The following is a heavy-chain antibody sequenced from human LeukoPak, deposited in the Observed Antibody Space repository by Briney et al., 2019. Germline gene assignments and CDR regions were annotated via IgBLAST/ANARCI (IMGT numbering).Heavy chain of an antibody. CDR3: ASSTTMIVEFDY. Sequence: SETLSLTCTVSGGSVSSSTYYWSWIRQPPGKGLEWIGYIYYSGSTNYNPSLKSRVTISVDTSKNQFSLKLSSVTAADTAVYYCASSTTMIVEFDYWGQGTLVTVSS. D-gene: IGHD3-22*01. CDR1: GGSVSSSTYY. J-gene: IGHJ4*02. CDR2: IYYSGST. V-gene: IGHV4-61*01.